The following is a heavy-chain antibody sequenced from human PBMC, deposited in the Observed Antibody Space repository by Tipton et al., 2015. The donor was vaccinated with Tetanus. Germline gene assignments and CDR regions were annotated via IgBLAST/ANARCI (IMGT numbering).Heavy chain of an antibody. V-gene: IGHV1-69*01. Sequence: QSGAEVKKPGSSVKVSCKASGGTFSNYAISWVRQAPGQGLEWMGGIIPIFGTAKYAQKFQGRVTITADESTSTAYMELSSLRSEDTAVYYCARKWDIVAVSAANYYGLDAWGQGTTVTVSS. CDR1: GGTFSNYA. D-gene: IGHD2-2*01. J-gene: IGHJ6*02. CDR3: ARKWDIVAVSAANYYGLDA. CDR2: IIPIFGTA.